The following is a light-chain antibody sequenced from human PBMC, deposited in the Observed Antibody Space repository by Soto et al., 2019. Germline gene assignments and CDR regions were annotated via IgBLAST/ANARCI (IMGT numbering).Light chain of an antibody. CDR3: QQSYSTPR. J-gene: IGKJ1*01. CDR1: QTISTS. CDR2: AAS. V-gene: IGKV1-39*01. Sequence: DIQMTQSPSSLSASVGDRVTITCRASQTISTSLNWYQQKPGKAPKLLIYAASSLQSGVPSRFTASGSGTDFTLILSSLQPEDSATYYFQQSYSTPRFGQGNKVEIK.